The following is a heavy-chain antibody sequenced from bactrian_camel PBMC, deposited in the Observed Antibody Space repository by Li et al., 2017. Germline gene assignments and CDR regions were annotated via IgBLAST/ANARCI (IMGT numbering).Heavy chain of an antibody. D-gene: IGHD3*01. CDR1: RYLPSQYH. J-gene: IGHJ4*01. CDR2: IDSDGKT. V-gene: IGHV3S53*01. CDR3: ASGADYCSGSWCLKSSEFHY. Sequence: VQLVESGGGSVQAGESLRLSCTSRYLPSQYHWAWFRQVPGKQREGVAAIDSDGKTAYVDSVKGRFTISQDNAAKNMLYLQMDSLKPENTALYYCASGADYCSGSWCLKSSEFHYWGQGTQVTVS.